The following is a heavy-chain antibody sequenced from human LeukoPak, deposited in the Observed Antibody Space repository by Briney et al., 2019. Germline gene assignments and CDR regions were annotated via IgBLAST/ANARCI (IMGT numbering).Heavy chain of an antibody. V-gene: IGHV4-59*01. CDR2: IYYSGST. D-gene: IGHD6-19*01. Sequence: SSETLSLTCTVSGGSISSYYWSWIRQPPGKGLEWIGYIYYSGSTNYNPSLKSRVTISVDTSKNQFSLKLSSVTAADTAVNYCARGSYSSGWYNPGTLDPWGQGTLVTVSS. CDR3: ARGSYSSGWYNPGTLDP. CDR1: GGSISSYY. J-gene: IGHJ5*02.